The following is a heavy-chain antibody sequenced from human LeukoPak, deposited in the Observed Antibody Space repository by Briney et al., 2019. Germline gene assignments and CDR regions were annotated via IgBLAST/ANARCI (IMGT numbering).Heavy chain of an antibody. CDR3: ARGQSVGWEIGVCDF. Sequence: GGSLRLSCAASGFTISSYSMNWVRQAPGKGLEWVANIKQDGSEKNYVDSVKGRFTISRDDSRNTLYLQMTSLRAEDTAVYYCARGQSVGWEIGVCDFWGQGSLVTVAS. CDR1: GFTISSYS. CDR2: IKQDGSEK. J-gene: IGHJ4*02. V-gene: IGHV3-7*01. D-gene: IGHD1-26*01.